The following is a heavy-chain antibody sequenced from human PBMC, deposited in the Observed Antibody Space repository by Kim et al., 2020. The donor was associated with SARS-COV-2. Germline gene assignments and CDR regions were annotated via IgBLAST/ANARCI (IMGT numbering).Heavy chain of an antibody. CDR2: INHSGST. CDR3: ASGGAVTTFGYYYYYMDV. D-gene: IGHD3-16*01. Sequence: SETLSLTCAVYGGSFSGYYWSWIRQPPGKGLEWIGEINHSGSTNYNPSLKSRVTISVDTSKNQFSLKLSSVTAADTAVYYCASGGAVTTFGYYYYYMDVWGKGTTVTVSS. J-gene: IGHJ6*03. CDR1: GGSFSGYY. V-gene: IGHV4-34*01.